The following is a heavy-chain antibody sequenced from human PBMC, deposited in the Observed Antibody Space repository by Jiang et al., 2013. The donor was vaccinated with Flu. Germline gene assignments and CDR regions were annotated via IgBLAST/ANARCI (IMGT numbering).Heavy chain of an antibody. Sequence: SGDSVSSNSAAWNWIRQSPSRGLEWLGRTYYRSKWYNDYAVSVKSRITINPDTSKNQFSLQLNSVTPEDTAVYYCARDRLSHCSGGSCYLSFDYWGQGTLVTVSS. V-gene: IGHV6-1*01. CDR2: TYYRSKWYN. CDR3: ARDRLSHCSGGSCYLSFDY. CDR1: GDSVSSNSAA. J-gene: IGHJ4*02. D-gene: IGHD2-15*01.